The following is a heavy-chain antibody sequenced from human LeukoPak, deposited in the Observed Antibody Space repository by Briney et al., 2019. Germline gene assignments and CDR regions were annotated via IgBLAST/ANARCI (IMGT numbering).Heavy chain of an antibody. J-gene: IGHJ4*02. CDR1: GGSVSSGSYY. V-gene: IGHV4-61*01. Sequence: KPSETLSLTCTVSGGSVSSGSYYWSWIRQPPGKGLEWIGCIYYIGSTNYNPSLKSRVTISVDMSKNQFSLKLSSVTAADTAVYYCARDDLVVPAAMCYWGQGTLVTVSS. CDR2: IYYIGST. CDR3: ARDDLVVPAAMCY. D-gene: IGHD2-2*01.